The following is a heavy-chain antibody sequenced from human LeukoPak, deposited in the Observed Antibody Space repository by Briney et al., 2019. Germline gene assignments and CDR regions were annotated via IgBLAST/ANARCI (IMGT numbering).Heavy chain of an antibody. D-gene: IGHD3-22*01. CDR1: GFTFSSYA. CDR3: AKGPYYYDSSGYYTPPGAFDI. V-gene: IGHV3-23*01. J-gene: IGHJ3*02. CDR2: ISGSGGST. Sequence: GGSLRLSCAASGFTFSSYAMSWVRQDPGKGLEWVSAISGSGGSTYYADSVKGRFTISRDNSKNTLYLQMNSLRAEDTAVYYCAKGPYYYDSSGYYTPPGAFDIWGQGTMVTVSS.